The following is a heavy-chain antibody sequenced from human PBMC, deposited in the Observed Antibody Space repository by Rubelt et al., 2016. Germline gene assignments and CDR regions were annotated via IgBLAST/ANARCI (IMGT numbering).Heavy chain of an antibody. Sequence: QVQLVQSGAEVKKPGASVKVSCKASGYTFTSYYMHWVRQAPGQGLEWMGIINPSGGSTSYAQKFQGRVTMTRETATSAVYMELSSLRSEDTAVYYGARNNRIRWNDAFDIWGQGTMVNVSS. J-gene: IGHJ3*02. CDR2: INPSGGST. CDR1: GYTFTSYY. V-gene: IGHV1-46*03. D-gene: IGHD4-23*01. CDR3: ARNNRIRWNDAFDI.